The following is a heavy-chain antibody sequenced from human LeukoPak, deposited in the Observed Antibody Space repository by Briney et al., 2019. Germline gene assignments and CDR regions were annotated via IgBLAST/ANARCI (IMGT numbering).Heavy chain of an antibody. D-gene: IGHD4/OR15-4a*01. CDR3: ARDRHHNWFDP. V-gene: IGHV3-74*01. Sequence: GGSLRLSCAASGFTFSDYWMHWVRQAPGKGLEWVSHIDNDGRHTNYADSVKARFTISRDNAKNIVYLQMNSLRVEDTAVYYCARDRHHNWFDPWGEGTKVTVST. J-gene: IGHJ5*02. CDR2: IDNDGRHT. CDR1: GFTFSDYW.